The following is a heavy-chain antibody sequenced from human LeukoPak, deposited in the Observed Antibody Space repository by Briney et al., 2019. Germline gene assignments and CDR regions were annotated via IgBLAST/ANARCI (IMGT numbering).Heavy chain of an antibody. D-gene: IGHD2/OR15-2a*01. CDR2: LNPNSGGT. CDR1: GYTFTGYY. V-gene: IGHV1-2*02. Sequence: ASVNVSCKASGYTFTGYYVHWVRQAPGQGLEWMGWLNPNSGGTNYAQKFQGRVTMTRDTSISTAYMELSRLRSDDTAAYYCARALLYYFDYWGQGTLVTVSS. J-gene: IGHJ4*02. CDR3: ARALLYYFDY.